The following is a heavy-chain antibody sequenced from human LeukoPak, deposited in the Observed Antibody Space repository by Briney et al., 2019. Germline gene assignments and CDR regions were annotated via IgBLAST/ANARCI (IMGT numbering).Heavy chain of an antibody. CDR2: ISSSSSTI. D-gene: IGHD3-22*01. V-gene: IGHV3-48*01. Sequence: GGSLRLSCAASGFTFSSYSMNWVRQAPGKGLEWVSYISSSSSTIYYADSVKGRFTISRDNSKNTLYLQMNSLRAEDTAVYSCVKASYSSGYSYSYWGQGTLVTVSS. J-gene: IGHJ4*02. CDR1: GFTFSSYS. CDR3: VKASYSSGYSYSY.